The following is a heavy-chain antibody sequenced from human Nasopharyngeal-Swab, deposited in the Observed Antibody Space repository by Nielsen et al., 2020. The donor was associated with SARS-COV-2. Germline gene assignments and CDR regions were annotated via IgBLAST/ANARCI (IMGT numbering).Heavy chain of an antibody. V-gene: IGHV1-24*01. J-gene: IGHJ5*02. D-gene: IGHD6-13*01. CDR2: FDPEDGET. CDR3: AVSRPSSWYWGYWFDP. Sequence: ASVKVSCKVSGYTLTELSMHWVRQAPGKGLEWMGGFDPEDGETIYAQKFQGRVTMTEDTSTDTAYMELSSLRSEDTAVYYCAVSRPSSWYWGYWFDPWGQGTLVTVSS. CDR1: GYTLTELS.